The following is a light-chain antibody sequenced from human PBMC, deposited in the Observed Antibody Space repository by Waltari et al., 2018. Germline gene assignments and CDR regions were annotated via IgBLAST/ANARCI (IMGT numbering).Light chain of an antibody. CDR1: QSVLYRSNNKNY. J-gene: IGKJ2*01. V-gene: IGKV4-1*01. CDR2: WAS. Sequence: DFVMTQSPDSLAVPLGERATINCRSSQSVLYRSNNKNYLDWYQQKPGQPPKLLIYWASTRESGVPGRFSGSGSGTDFTLTITSLQAEDVAVYYCQQYFSTPYTFGQGTKLEIK. CDR3: QQYFSTPYT.